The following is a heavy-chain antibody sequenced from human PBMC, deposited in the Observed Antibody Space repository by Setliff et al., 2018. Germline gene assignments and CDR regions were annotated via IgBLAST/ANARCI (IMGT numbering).Heavy chain of an antibody. J-gene: IGHJ4*02. CDR3: AKGGPYCSGGTCHYYFDY. D-gene: IGHD2-15*01. CDR1: GFTFSSYA. V-gene: IGHV3-23*01. CDR2: ISGSAQTI. Sequence: PGGSLRLSCAASGFTFSSYAITWVRQAPGKGLEWVSMISGSAQTIYYAESVKGRFTISRDNSKNTVYLEMNSLRAEDTAVYYCAKGGPYCSGGTCHYYFDYWGQGTLVTVSS.